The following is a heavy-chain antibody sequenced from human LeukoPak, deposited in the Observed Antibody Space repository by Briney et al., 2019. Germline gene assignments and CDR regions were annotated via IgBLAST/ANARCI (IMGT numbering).Heavy chain of an antibody. CDR3: ARKGAHNTSNSESFDY. CDR2: IYYSGTT. J-gene: IGHJ4*02. D-gene: IGHD1-26*01. V-gene: IGHV4-59*12. Sequence: SETLSLTCTVSGGSISSYYWSWIRQPPGKGLEWIGYIYYSGTTNYNPSLKSRVTISVDTSKNQFSLKLSSVTAADTAVYYCARKGAHNTSNSESFDYWGQGTLVTVSS. CDR1: GGSISSYY.